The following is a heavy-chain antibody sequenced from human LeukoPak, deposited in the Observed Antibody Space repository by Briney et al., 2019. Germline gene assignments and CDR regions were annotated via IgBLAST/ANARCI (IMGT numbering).Heavy chain of an antibody. CDR1: GGSISSSSYY. D-gene: IGHD2-2*01. V-gene: IGHV4-39*01. CDR3: ARLCPSSQLNLIDY. Sequence: PSETLSLTCTVSGGSISSSSYYWGWIRQPPGRGLEWIGSIYYSGSTYYNPSLKSRVTISVDTSKNQFSLKLSSVTAADTAVYYCARLCPSSQLNLIDYWGQGTLVTVSS. CDR2: IYYSGST. J-gene: IGHJ4*02.